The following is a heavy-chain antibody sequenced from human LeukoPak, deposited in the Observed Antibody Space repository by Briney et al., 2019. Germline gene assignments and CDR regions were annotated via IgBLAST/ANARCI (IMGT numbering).Heavy chain of an antibody. CDR3: ARDSSSGWFFDC. CDR2: ISSSSSTI. Sequence: GGSLRLSCAAAGFTFSSYGMHWVRPAPGKGLEWISYISSSSSTIYYADSVKGRFTISRDNAKKSVHLQMNSLRAEDTAIYYCARDSSSGWFFDCWGQGTPVTVSS. D-gene: IGHD6-19*01. J-gene: IGHJ4*02. V-gene: IGHV3-48*01. CDR1: GFTFSSYG.